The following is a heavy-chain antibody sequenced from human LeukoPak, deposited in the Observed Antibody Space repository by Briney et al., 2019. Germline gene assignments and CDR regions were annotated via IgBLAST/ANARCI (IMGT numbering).Heavy chain of an antibody. V-gene: IGHV1-69*04. CDR1: GYTFISYG. Sequence: SVKVSCKASGYTFISYGISWVRQAPGQGLEWMGRIIPILGIANYAQKFQGRVTITADKSTSTAYMELSSLRSEDTAVYYCAGVGVVAAPRPFDPWGQGTLVTVSS. CDR2: IIPILGIA. J-gene: IGHJ5*02. D-gene: IGHD2-15*01. CDR3: AGVGVVAAPRPFDP.